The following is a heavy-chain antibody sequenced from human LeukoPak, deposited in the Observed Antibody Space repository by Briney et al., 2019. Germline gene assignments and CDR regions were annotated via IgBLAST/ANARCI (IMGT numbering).Heavy chain of an antibody. D-gene: IGHD6-13*01. V-gene: IGHV4-38-2*02. Sequence: PSETLSLTCTVSGDSISNGYYWGWIRQPPGKGLEWIASIYHNGRTYYNASLKSRLSISVDTARNQFSLKLSSVTAADTAVYYCARVGSSWYQDWYFDLWGRGTLVTVSS. CDR2: IYHNGRT. J-gene: IGHJ2*01. CDR1: GDSISNGYY. CDR3: ARVGSSWYQDWYFDL.